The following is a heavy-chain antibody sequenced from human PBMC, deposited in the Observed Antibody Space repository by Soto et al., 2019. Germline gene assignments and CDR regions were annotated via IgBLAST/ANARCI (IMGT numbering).Heavy chain of an antibody. CDR3: ARGRSAYDQRSRRVTARDKLFGP. CDR2: INHSGSS. CDR1: GGSFTGYY. D-gene: IGHD5-12*01. Sequence: SETLSLTCAVYGGSFTGYYWNWIRQTPGKGLEWMGEINHSGSSNYNPSLKSRVTMSVDLSKNQFSLKLTAVTAADTAVFYCARGRSAYDQRSRRVTARDKLFGPWGQGTLVTVSS. J-gene: IGHJ5*02. V-gene: IGHV4-34*01.